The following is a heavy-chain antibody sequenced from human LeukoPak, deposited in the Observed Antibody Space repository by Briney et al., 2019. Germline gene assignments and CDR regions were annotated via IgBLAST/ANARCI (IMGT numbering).Heavy chain of an antibody. CDR1: GGSFSGYY. J-gene: IGHJ3*02. CDR3: ARVARYYDSSGYYYGAAFDI. D-gene: IGHD3-22*01. Sequence: SETLSLTCAVYGGSFSGYYWSWIRQPPGKGLEWIGEINHSGSTNYNPSLKSRVTISVDTSKNQFSLKLRSVTAADTAVYYCARVARYYDSSGYYYGAAFDIWGQGTMVTVSS. V-gene: IGHV4-34*01. CDR2: INHSGST.